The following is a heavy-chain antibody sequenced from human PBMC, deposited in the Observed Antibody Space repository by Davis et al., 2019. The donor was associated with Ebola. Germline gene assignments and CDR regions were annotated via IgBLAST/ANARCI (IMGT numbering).Heavy chain of an antibody. Sequence: HSQTRSLTCAISGDSVSSRGAAWNWTRQSPSRGLEWLGRTYYTSQWYNDYAVSVKSRMTINPDTSKNQFSLKLNSVTPEDTAVYYCGRGWLRTGIDYWGQGTLVTVSS. V-gene: IGHV6-1*01. CDR1: GDSVSSRGAA. CDR3: GRGWLRTGIDY. D-gene: IGHD5-12*01. J-gene: IGHJ4*02. CDR2: TYYTSQWYN.